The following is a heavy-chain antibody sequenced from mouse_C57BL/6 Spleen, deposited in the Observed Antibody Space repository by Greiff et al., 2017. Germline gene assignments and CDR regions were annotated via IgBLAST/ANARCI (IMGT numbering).Heavy chain of an antibody. J-gene: IGHJ1*03. CDR2: INPNYGTT. Sequence: EVHLVESGPELVKPGASVKISCKASGYSFTDYNMNWVKQSNGKSLEWIGVINPNYGTTSYNLKLKGKVTLTVDQYSRTAYMQLNSLTSEDSAVYYCASGGNYYCGSSYWYFDVWGTGTTVTVSS. D-gene: IGHD1-1*01. CDR3: ASGGNYYCGSSYWYFDV. CDR1: GYSFTDYN. V-gene: IGHV1-39*01.